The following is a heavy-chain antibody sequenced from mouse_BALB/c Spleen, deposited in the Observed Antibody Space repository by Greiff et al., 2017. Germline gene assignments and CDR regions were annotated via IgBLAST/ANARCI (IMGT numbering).Heavy chain of an antibody. CDR3: TRWDYYGYGGFDY. D-gene: IGHD1-2*01. CDR1: GYTFTSYY. CDR2: INPSNGGT. Sequence: QVQLQQSGAELVKPGASVKLSCKASGYTFTSYYMYWVKQRPGQGLEWIGEINPSNGGTNFNEKFKSKATLTVDKSSSTAYMQLSSLTSEDSAVYYCTRWDYYGYGGFDYWGQGTTLTVSS. V-gene: IGHV1S81*02. J-gene: IGHJ2*01.